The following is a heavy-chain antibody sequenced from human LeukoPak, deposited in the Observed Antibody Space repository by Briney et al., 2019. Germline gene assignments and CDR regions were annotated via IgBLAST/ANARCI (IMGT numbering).Heavy chain of an antibody. CDR2: IRSKAYGGPT. CDR1: GFTYGDYA. J-gene: IGHJ4*02. D-gene: IGHD6-19*01. V-gene: IGHV3-49*03. Sequence: GGSLRLSCTASGFTYGDYAMSWFRQAPGKGLEWVDFIRSKAYGGPTEYAASVKGRFTISRDDSKSIAYLQMNSLKTEDTAVYYCTRGIAVAGTPLAFDYWGQGTLVTVSS. CDR3: TRGIAVAGTPLAFDY.